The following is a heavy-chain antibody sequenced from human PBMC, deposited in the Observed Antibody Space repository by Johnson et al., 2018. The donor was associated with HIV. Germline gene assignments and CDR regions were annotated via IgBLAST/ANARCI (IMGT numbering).Heavy chain of an antibody. CDR1: GFTFSLYW. J-gene: IGHJ3*02. CDR3: ARDPYDSSGYYFDDAFDI. Sequence: VQLVESGGGLVQPGGSLRLSCAASGFTFSLYWMTWVRQAPGKGLEWVANIKQDGSEKYYVDSVKGRFTISRDNSKNSLYLQMNSLRTEDTAVYYCARDPYDSSGYYFDDAFDIWGQGTMVTVSS. V-gene: IGHV3-7*01. CDR2: IKQDGSEK. D-gene: IGHD3-22*01.